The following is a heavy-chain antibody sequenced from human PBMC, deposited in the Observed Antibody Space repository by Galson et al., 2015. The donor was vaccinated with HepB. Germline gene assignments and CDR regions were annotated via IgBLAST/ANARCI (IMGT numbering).Heavy chain of an antibody. J-gene: IGHJ4*02. CDR2: IWSDGTKQ. CDR1: GFIFSRHG. V-gene: IGHV3-33*01. D-gene: IGHD6-13*01. Sequence: SLRLSCAASGFIFSRHGMHWVRQAPGKGLKWVALIWSDGTKQLYGDSVKGRFTISRDNSKNTLYLQMNNLRADDTAVYYCAREAAIAAPAAFDNWGQGALVTVSS. CDR3: AREAAIAAPAAFDN.